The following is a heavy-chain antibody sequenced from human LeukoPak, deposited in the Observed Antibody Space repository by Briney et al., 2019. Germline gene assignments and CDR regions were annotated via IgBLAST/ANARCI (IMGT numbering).Heavy chain of an antibody. J-gene: IGHJ3*02. CDR3: AAGVGYTYGLSLGATALISDI. CDR1: GFTFSGCA. V-gene: IGHV1-58*02. D-gene: IGHD5-18*01. Sequence: SVKVSCKASGFTFSGCAMQWLRQARGQRLEWIGWIVVGTGKKDYAQRFQERVTITTDMTTSTAYMELSSLRSEDTVVYYCAAGVGYTYGLSLGATALISDIWGQGTKVTVSA. CDR2: IVVGTGKK.